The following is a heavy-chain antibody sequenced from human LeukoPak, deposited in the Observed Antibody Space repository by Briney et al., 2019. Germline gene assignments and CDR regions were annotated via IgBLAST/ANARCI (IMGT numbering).Heavy chain of an antibody. CDR2: VSAYNGKT. V-gene: IGHV1-18*01. CDR3: ARGGTYYPCIDY. D-gene: IGHD1-26*01. CDR1: GYTFTSSY. J-gene: IGHJ4*02. Sequence: ASVKVSCKASGYTFTSSYINWVRQAPGQGLEWMGWVSAYNGKTSYVQNFQGRVTMTTDSSTNTAYVDLTSLTSDDTAMYYCARGGTYYPCIDYWGQGTLVTVSS.